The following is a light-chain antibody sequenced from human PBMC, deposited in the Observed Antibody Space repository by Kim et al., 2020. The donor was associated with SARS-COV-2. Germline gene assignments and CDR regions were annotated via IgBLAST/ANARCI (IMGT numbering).Light chain of an antibody. Sequence: EIVLTQSPGTLSLSPGERATLSCRASQSVISSYFAWYQQKPGRAPRLLIYGTSSRATGIPDRFSGSGSGTDFTLTISRLEPEDFAVYYCQQYDISPLTFGGGTKVDIK. CDR3: QQYDISPLT. V-gene: IGKV3-20*01. CDR2: GTS. J-gene: IGKJ4*01. CDR1: QSVISSY.